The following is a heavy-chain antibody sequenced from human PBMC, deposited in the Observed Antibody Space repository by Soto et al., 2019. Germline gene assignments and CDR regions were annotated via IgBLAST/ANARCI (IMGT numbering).Heavy chain of an antibody. CDR1: GYTFTNYG. CDR2: INAGNGNT. V-gene: IGHV1-3*01. Sequence: GASVKVSCKASGYTFTNYGISWVRQAPGQRLEWMGWINAGNGNTKYSQKFQGRVTITRDTSASIAYLQMNSLKTEDTAVYYCTRDRVLLWFGESYYYYYGMDVWGQGTTVTVSS. J-gene: IGHJ6*02. CDR3: TRDRVLLWFGESYYYYYGMDV. D-gene: IGHD3-10*01.